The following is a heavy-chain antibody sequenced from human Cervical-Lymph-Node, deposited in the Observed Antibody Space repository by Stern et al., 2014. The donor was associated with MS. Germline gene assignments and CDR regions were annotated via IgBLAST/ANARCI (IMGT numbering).Heavy chain of an antibody. D-gene: IGHD1-1*01. J-gene: IGHJ6*02. Sequence: VQLVQSGAEVKNPGASVKVSCKASGYTFTDYYMQWMRQAPGQGLEWMGWINPNKWGKKSAQKFQGWVTMTRDTSTSTAYMELSRLRSDDTAIYYCARASTTANNYYDGVDVWGQGTTVTVTS. CDR1: GYTFTDYY. CDR2: INPNKWGK. CDR3: ARASTTANNYYDGVDV. V-gene: IGHV1-2*04.